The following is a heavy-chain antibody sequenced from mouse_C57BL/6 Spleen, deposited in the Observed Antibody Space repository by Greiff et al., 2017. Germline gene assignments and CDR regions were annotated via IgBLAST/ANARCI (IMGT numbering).Heavy chain of an antibody. D-gene: IGHD1-1*01. V-gene: IGHV1-82*01. Sequence: QVQLQQSGPELVKPGASVKISCKASGYAFSSSWMNWVKQRPGKGLEWIGRIYPGDGDTNYNGKFKGKATLTADKSSSTAYMQLSSLTSEDSAVYFCARDYGSKGWFAYWGRGTLVTVSA. CDR2: IYPGDGDT. J-gene: IGHJ3*01. CDR1: GYAFSSSW. CDR3: ARDYGSKGWFAY.